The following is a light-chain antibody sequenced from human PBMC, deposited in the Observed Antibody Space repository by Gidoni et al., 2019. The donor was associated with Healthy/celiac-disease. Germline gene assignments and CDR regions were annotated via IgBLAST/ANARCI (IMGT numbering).Light chain of an antibody. CDR2: DAS. CDR3: QQRSNWPPSIT. Sequence: VLTQSTATLSLSPGERATLSCRASQSVSSYLAWYQQKPGQAPRLLIYDASNRATGIPARFSGSGSGTDFTLTISSLEPEDFAVYYCQQRSNWPPSITFXPXTKVDIK. V-gene: IGKV3-11*01. J-gene: IGKJ3*01. CDR1: QSVSSY.